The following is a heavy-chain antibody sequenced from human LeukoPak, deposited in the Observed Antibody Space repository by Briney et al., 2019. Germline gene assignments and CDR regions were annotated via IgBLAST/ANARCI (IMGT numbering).Heavy chain of an antibody. J-gene: IGHJ4*02. CDR3: AKGLWFGHYYFDF. CDR2: ISGSGGST. D-gene: IGHD3-10*01. CDR1: GFTFSSYA. Sequence: PGGSLRLSCAASGFTFSSYAMSWVRQAPGKGLEWVSAISGSGGSTYHADSVKGRFSISRDNSKNTVYLQMNSLRAEDTAMYYCAKGLWFGHYYFDFWGQGTLVTVSS. V-gene: IGHV3-23*01.